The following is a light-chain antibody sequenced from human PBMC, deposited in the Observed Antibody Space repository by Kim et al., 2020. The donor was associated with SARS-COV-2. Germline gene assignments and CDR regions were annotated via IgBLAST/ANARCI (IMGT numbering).Light chain of an antibody. CDR2: DVS. V-gene: IGLV2-14*03. CDR3: SSYTSSSTLVV. CDR1: SSDVGGYNY. Sequence: HSITISSTGTSSDVGGYNYVSWYQQHPGKAPKLMIYDVSNRPSGVSNRFSGSKSGNTASLTISGLQAEDEADYYCSSYTSSSTLVVFGGGTQLTVL. J-gene: IGLJ2*01.